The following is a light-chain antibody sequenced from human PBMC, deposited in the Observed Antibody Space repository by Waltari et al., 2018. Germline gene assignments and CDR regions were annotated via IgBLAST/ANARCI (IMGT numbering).Light chain of an antibody. CDR2: HTS. CDR1: QRVSIY. CDR3: QHYKNLPVS. J-gene: IGKJ1*01. Sequence: IVLTQSPGTLSLSPGERATLSCRASQRVSIYLAWYQQKPGQAPRLLLYHTSTRATGIPDRFSGSGSGTDFSLTISGLEPEDFAVYYCQHYKNLPVSFGQGTRVEIK. V-gene: IGKV3-20*01.